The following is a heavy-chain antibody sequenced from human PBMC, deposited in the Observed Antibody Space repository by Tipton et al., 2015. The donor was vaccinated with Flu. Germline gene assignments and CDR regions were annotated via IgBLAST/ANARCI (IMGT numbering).Heavy chain of an antibody. CDR1: GFTFSTYT. CDR2: IVSAGHYI. V-gene: IGHV3-21*01. D-gene: IGHD3-10*01. CDR3: ARDGYYYAYDY. J-gene: IGHJ4*02. Sequence: GSLRLSCAASGFTFSTYTMNWVRQAPGKGLEWVSSIVSAGHYIYYADSVKGRFTISRDNAKNLLYLQMSSLRAEHSAVYYCARDGYYYAYDYWGQGTLVTVSS.